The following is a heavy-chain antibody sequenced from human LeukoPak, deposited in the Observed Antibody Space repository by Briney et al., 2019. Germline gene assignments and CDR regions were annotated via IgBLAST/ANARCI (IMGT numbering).Heavy chain of an antibody. CDR3: AKNRGGSGSYPYYFDY. CDR1: GFTFSSYA. D-gene: IGHD1-26*01. V-gene: IGHV3-23*01. CDR2: ISCSGGST. Sequence: GGSMRLSCAASGFTFSSYAMSWVRQAPGKGLEWVSAISCSGGSTYYADSVKGRFTICRDNSKNTLYLQMNSLRAEDTAVYYCAKNRGGSGSYPYYFDYWGQGTLVTVSS. J-gene: IGHJ4*02.